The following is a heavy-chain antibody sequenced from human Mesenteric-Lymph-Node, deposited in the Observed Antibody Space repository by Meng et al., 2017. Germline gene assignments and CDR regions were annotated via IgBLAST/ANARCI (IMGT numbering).Heavy chain of an antibody. Sequence: GRLVETGGGLVTPGGSLRLSCAAAGFYVRGNYMSWVRQAPGKGFEWVSVIYSGGSTYYAESVKGRFTISRDSSKNTLYLKMNSLRVEDTAVYYCARSNSLRDFWSGHDDYWGQGTLVTVSS. CDR3: ARSNSLRDFWSGHDDY. CDR2: IYSGGST. J-gene: IGHJ4*02. D-gene: IGHD3-3*01. V-gene: IGHV3-53*02. CDR1: GFYVRGNY.